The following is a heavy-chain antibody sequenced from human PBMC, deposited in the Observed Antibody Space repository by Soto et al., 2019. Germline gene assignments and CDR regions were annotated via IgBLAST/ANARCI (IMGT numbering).Heavy chain of an antibody. CDR1: GFTFSSYA. J-gene: IGHJ3*02. CDR2: ISSNGGST. V-gene: IGHV3-64*01. Sequence: EVQLVESGGGLVQPGGSLRLSCAASGFTFSSYAMHWVRQAPGKGLEYVSAISSNGGSTYYGNSVKGRFTISRDNSKNTLYLQMGSLTAEDMAVYYCPRNYGCNSSAFDIWGQGTMVTVSS. D-gene: IGHD3-16*01. CDR3: PRNYGCNSSAFDI.